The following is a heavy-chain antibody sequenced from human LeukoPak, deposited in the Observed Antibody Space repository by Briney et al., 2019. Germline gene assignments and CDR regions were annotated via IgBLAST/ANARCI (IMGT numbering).Heavy chain of an antibody. CDR3: ANLPVPAAITSWFDP. CDR2: IPNDGSKT. D-gene: IGHD2-2*02. J-gene: IGHJ5*02. V-gene: IGHV3-30-3*01. Sequence: GGSLRLSCAASGFSFSSYAMHWVRQAPGKGLEWVAAIPNDGSKTYYADSVKGRFTISRDNSKNTLYLQMNSLRAEDTAVYYCANLPVPAAITSWFDPWGQGTLVTVSS. CDR1: GFSFSSYA.